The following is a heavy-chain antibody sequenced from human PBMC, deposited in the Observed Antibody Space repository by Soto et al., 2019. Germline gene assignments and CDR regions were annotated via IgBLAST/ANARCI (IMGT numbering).Heavy chain of an antibody. CDR3: ASRYCGGDCENWFDP. CDR2: INHSGST. Sequence: SETLSLTCAVYGGSFSGYYWSWIRQPPGKGLEWIGEINHSGSTNYNPSLKSRVTISVDTSKNQFSLKLSSVTAADTAVYYCASRYCGGDCENWFDPWGQGTLVTVSS. V-gene: IGHV4-34*01. CDR1: GGSFSGYY. D-gene: IGHD2-21*02. J-gene: IGHJ5*02.